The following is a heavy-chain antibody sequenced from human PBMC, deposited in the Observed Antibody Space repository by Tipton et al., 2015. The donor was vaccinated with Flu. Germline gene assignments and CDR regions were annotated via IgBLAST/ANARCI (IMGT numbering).Heavy chain of an antibody. D-gene: IGHD2-21*01. V-gene: IGHV4-39*07. CDR3: ARDQGRVGNMVVDFLEY. J-gene: IGHJ4*02. CDR1: GGSISTTIYY. CDR2: IYYSGTT. Sequence: TLSLTCTVSGGSISTTIYYWGWVRQPPGKGLEWIGSIYYSGTTYYNPSLKSRVTISIDASKNQFSLDLTSLTAADTAVYYCARDQGRVGNMVVDFLEYWGQGIPVTVSS.